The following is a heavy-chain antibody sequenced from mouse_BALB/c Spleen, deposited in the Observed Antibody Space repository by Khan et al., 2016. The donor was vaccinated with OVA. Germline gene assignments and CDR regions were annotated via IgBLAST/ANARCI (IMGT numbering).Heavy chain of an antibody. CDR2: INPSNDYT. CDR3: VRDGAYHRNDGWFAY. Sequence: QMQLEESGAELARPGASVKMSCKASGYTFTSYTIHWIKKRPGQGLEWIGYINPSNDYTNYNQKFKDKATLTTDKSSTTAYLRLSSLTSDDSAVYNCVRDGAYHRNDGWFAYWGQGTLVTGSA. CDR1: GYTFTSYT. D-gene: IGHD2-14*01. J-gene: IGHJ3*01. V-gene: IGHV1-4*01.